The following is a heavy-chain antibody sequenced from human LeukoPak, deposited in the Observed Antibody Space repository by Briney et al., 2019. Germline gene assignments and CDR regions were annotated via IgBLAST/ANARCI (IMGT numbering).Heavy chain of an antibody. V-gene: IGHV4-59*08. CDR3: ARNGNWNYVDY. CDR2: TYYTGST. J-gene: IGHJ4*02. Sequence: SETLSLTCTVSGGSISSYYWSWIRQPPGKGLEWIGYTYYTGSTNYNPSLKSRVTISVDTSKNQFSLRLSSVTAADTAVYYCARNGNWNYVDYWGQGTLVTVSS. CDR1: GGSISSYY. D-gene: IGHD1-1*01.